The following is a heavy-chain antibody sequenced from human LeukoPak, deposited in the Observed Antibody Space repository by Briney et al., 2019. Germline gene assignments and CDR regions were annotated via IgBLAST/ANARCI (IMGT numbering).Heavy chain of an antibody. V-gene: IGHV4-34*01. CDR2: INHSGST. Sequence: SETLSLTCAVYGGSFSGYYWSWIRQPPGKGLEWIGEINHSGSTNYNPSLKSRVTISVDTSKNQFSLKLSSVTAPDTAVYYCARISGYSSSWYIWFDPWGQGTLVTVSS. J-gene: IGHJ5*02. CDR1: GGSFSGYY. D-gene: IGHD6-13*01. CDR3: ARISGYSSSWYIWFDP.